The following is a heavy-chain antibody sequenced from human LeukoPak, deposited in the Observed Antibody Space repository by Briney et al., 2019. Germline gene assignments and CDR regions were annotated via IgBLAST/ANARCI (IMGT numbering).Heavy chain of an antibody. Sequence: GGSLRLSCAASGFTFSSYWMSWVRQAPGKGLEWVANIKQDGSEKYYVDSVKGRFTISRDNAKNSLYLQMNSLRAEDTAVYYCARDNDHYDSSGYYYSYNWFDPWGQGTLVTVSS. CDR2: IKQDGSEK. V-gene: IGHV3-7*01. D-gene: IGHD3-22*01. CDR1: GFTFSSYW. J-gene: IGHJ5*02. CDR3: ARDNDHYDSSGYYYSYNWFDP.